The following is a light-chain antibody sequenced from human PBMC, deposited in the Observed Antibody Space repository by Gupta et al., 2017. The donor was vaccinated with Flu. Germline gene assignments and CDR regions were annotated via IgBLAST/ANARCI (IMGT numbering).Light chain of an antibody. V-gene: IGLV7-43*01. Sequence: VTITSSTSTGAVVGGHYPNGFHQQPAQEPRHLIYCKGLKRSGTPARFSSSPMGGNAAPPTTGVQPEEEADYYCLLSYAGANSWVFGGGTKLTVL. CDR2: CKG. CDR1: TGAVVGGHY. J-gene: IGLJ3*02. CDR3: LLSYAGANSWV.